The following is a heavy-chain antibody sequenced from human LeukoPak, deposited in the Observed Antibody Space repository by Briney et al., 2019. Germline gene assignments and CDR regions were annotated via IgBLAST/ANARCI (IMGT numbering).Heavy chain of an antibody. CDR1: GGSFSGYY. CDR2: INHSGST. D-gene: IGHD6-19*01. CDR3: ARGPSTGYSSGWVFGY. J-gene: IGHJ4*02. Sequence: SETLSLTCAVYGGSFSGYYWSWIRQPPGKGLEWIGEINHSGSTNYNPSLKSRVTISVDTSKNQFSLKLSSVTAADTAVYYCARGPSTGYSSGWVFGYWGQGTLVTVSS. V-gene: IGHV4-34*01.